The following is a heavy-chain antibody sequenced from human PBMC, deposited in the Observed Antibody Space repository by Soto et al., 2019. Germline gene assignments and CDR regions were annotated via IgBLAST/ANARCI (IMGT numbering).Heavy chain of an antibody. CDR2: IYSAGSA. CDR3: ARVQSSSYHYFDY. D-gene: IGHD6-13*01. CDR1: GFTVSSYH. V-gene: IGHV3-66*01. Sequence: EVQLVESGGGLVQPGGSLRLSCAASGFTVSSYHMSWVRQAPGKGLEWISVIYSAGSADFADSVKGRFTISRDNSKNTLYLQMSSLRGEDTAVYYCARVQSSSYHYFDYWGQGILVTVSS. J-gene: IGHJ4*02.